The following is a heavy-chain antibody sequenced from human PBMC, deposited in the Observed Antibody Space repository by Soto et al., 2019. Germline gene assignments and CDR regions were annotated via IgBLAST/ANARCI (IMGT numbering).Heavy chain of an antibody. CDR2: IYYSGST. J-gene: IGHJ6*02. Sequence: QLQLQESGPGLVKPSETLSLTCTVSGGSISSSSYYWGWIRQPPGKGLEWIGSIYYSGSTYYNPSLKSRVTISVDTSKNQFSLKLSSVTAADTAVYYCAITMIGRYYYYYGMDVWGQGTTVTVSS. CDR1: GGSISSSSYY. V-gene: IGHV4-39*01. D-gene: IGHD3-22*01. CDR3: AITMIGRYYYYYGMDV.